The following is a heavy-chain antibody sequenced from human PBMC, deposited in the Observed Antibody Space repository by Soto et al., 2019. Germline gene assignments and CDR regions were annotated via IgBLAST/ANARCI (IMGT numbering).Heavy chain of an antibody. CDR1: GYTLTELS. J-gene: IGHJ4*02. D-gene: IGHD6-19*01. Sequence: ASVKVSCKVSGYTLTELSMHWVRQAPGKGLEWMGGFDPEDGETIYAQKFQGRVTMTEDTSTDTAYMELSSLRSEDTAVYYCAVNKISVAGLDDWGQGTLVTVSS. V-gene: IGHV1-24*01. CDR3: AVNKISVAGLDD. CDR2: FDPEDGET.